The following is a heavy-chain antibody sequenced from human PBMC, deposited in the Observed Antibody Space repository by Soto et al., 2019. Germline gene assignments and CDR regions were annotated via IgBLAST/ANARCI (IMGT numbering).Heavy chain of an antibody. J-gene: IGHJ6*02. D-gene: IGHD2-15*01. CDR1: GDSVSSNSAA. CDR3: ARDQYDIVVVGAATFPDNYGMDV. Sequence: SQTLSLTCAISGDSVSSNSAAWNWIRQSPSRGLEWLGRTYYRSKWYNDYAVSVKSRITINPDTSKNQFSLQLNSVTPEDTAVYYCARDQYDIVVVGAATFPDNYGMDVWGQGTTVTVSS. V-gene: IGHV6-1*01. CDR2: TYYRSKWYN.